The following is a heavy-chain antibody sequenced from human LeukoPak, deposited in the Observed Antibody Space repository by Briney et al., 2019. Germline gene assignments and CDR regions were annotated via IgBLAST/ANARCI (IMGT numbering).Heavy chain of an antibody. V-gene: IGHV4-31*03. D-gene: IGHD6-13*01. CDR3: ARDQSSSWYQPRIGYYYGMDV. CDR1: GGSISSGGYY. J-gene: IGHJ6*02. CDR2: IYYSGST. Sequence: PSETLSLTCTVSGGSISSGGYYWSWIRQHPGKGLEWIGYIYYSGSTYYNPSLKSRVTISVDTSKNQFSLKLSSVTAADTAVYYCARDQSSSWYQPRIGYYYGMDVWGQGTTVTVSS.